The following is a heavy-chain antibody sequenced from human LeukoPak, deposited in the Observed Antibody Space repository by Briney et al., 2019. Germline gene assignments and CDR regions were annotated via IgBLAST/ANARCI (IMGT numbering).Heavy chain of an antibody. CDR1: GFTFSSYA. D-gene: IGHD3-3*01. CDR3: AKVYYDFWSGYHSGDDY. CDR2: ISGSGGST. J-gene: IGHJ4*02. V-gene: IGHV3-23*01. Sequence: GGSLRLSCAASGFTFSSYAMSWVRQAPGKGLEWVSAISGSGGSTYYADSVKGRFTISRDNSKNTLYLQMNSLRAEDTAVYYCAKVYYDFWSGYHSGDDYWGQGTLVTVPS.